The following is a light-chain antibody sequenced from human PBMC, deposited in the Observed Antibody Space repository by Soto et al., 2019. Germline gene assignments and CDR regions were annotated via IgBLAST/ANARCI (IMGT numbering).Light chain of an antibody. CDR1: SSDVGDYNY. J-gene: IGLJ1*01. V-gene: IGLV2-14*01. CDR3: SSLTASRSYV. Sequence: QSVLTQPASVSGSPGQSITISCTGASSDVGDYNYVSWYQQHPGKAPKLMIYDVTNRPSGVSNRFSGSKSGNTASLTISGLQAEDEADYYCSSLTASRSYVFGTGTKVTVL. CDR2: DVT.